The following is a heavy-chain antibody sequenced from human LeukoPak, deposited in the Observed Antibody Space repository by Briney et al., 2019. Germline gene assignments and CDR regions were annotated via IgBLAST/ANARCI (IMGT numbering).Heavy chain of an antibody. D-gene: IGHD4-23*01. J-gene: IGHJ3*02. V-gene: IGHV3-33*06. CDR1: GFTFSSYG. CDR2: IWYDGSNK. CDR3: AKDLLYGGNSDAFDI. Sequence: PGGSLRLSCAASGFTFSSYGMHWVRQAPGKGREWGAVIWYDGSNKYYADSVKGRFTISRDNSKNTLYLQMNSLRAEDTAVYYCAKDLLYGGNSDAFDIWGQGTMVTVSS.